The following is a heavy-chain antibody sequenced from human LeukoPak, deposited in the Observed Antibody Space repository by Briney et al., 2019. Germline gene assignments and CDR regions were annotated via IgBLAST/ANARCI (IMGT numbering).Heavy chain of an antibody. CDR3: AKSVAGISNWFDP. V-gene: IGHV3-30*18. J-gene: IGHJ5*02. CDR1: GLTFSSYG. D-gene: IGHD6-19*01. CDR2: ISYDGSNK. Sequence: GGSLRLSCAASGLTFSSYGMHWVRQAPGKGLEWVAVISYDGSNKYYADSVKGRFTISRDNSKNTLYLQMNSLRAEDTAVYYCAKSVAGISNWFDPWGQGTLVTVSS.